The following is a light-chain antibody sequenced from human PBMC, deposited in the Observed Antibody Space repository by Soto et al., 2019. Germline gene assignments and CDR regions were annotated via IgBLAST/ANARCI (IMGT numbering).Light chain of an antibody. J-gene: IGKJ1*01. CDR3: QQYNNYSAA. CDR2: KAS. CDR1: QSISTY. V-gene: IGKV1-5*03. Sequence: DIQMTQSPSTLSASVGDRVTITCRASQSISTYLAWYQQKPGKAPKLLIYKASNLESGVPSRFSGSGSGTEFTLTINSLQPDDFATYFCQQYNNYSAAFGQGTKVEIK.